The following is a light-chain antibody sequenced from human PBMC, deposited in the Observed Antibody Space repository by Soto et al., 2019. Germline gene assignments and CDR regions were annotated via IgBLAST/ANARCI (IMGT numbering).Light chain of an antibody. J-gene: IGKJ4*01. CDR2: GAS. Sequence: IVLTQSPGTLPLAPRERATLSCRASQSVSSSYFAWYQQKPGQAPRLLIYGASSRATGIPDRFSGSGSETDFTITISRLEPEEFAVYYCQQYGSSPLTFGGGTKVVIK. CDR1: QSVSSSY. V-gene: IGKV3-20*01. CDR3: QQYGSSPLT.